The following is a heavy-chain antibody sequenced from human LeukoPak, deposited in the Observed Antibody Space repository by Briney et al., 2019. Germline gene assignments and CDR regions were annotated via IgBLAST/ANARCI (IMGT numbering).Heavy chain of an antibody. CDR3: ARDAQASYYDILTGVYGMDV. J-gene: IGHJ6*04. V-gene: IGHV1-46*01. Sequence: ASVKVSCKASGYTFTSYYMHWVRQAPGQGLEWMGIINPSGGSTSYAQKFQGRVTMTRDTSTSTVYMELSSLRSEDTAMYYCARDAQASYYDILTGVYGMDVWGKGTTVTVSS. CDR1: GYTFTSYY. CDR2: INPSGGST. D-gene: IGHD3-9*01.